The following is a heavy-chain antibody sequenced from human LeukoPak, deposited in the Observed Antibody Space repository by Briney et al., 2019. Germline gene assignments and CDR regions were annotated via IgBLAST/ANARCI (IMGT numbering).Heavy chain of an antibody. Sequence: SDTLSLTCTVSGGSISDYYWSWIRHPPGKGLDYIGYIYDSGSAHYNPSLKSRVTISVDTSKKQFSLKLSSVTAADTAVYYCARRSRYGSGTLDYWGQGALVTVSS. CDR3: ARRSRYGSGTLDY. CDR1: GGSISDYY. D-gene: IGHD3-10*01. J-gene: IGHJ4*02. CDR2: IYDSGSA. V-gene: IGHV4-59*08.